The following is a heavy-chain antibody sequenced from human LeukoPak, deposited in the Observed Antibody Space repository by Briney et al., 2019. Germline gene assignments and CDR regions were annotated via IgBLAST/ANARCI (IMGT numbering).Heavy chain of an antibody. D-gene: IGHD3-10*01. Sequence: ASVKVSCKASGYPFTGYYLYWVRQAPGQGLEWMGWINPNSGFTNYAQKFQGRLTMTRDTSITTAYMDLSGLRSDDTAVYYCARVLVVRGLINWFDPWDQGTLVTVSS. V-gene: IGHV1-2*02. CDR1: GYPFTGYY. CDR2: INPNSGFT. CDR3: ARVLVVRGLINWFDP. J-gene: IGHJ5*02.